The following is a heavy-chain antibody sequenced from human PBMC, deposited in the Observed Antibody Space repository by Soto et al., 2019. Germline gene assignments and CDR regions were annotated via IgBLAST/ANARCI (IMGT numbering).Heavy chain of an antibody. Sequence: AASVKVSCKASGGTFSSYAISWVRQAPGQGLEWMGGIIPIFGTANYAQKFQGRVTITADESTSTAYMELSSLRSEDTAVYYCARDPLDADCSGGSCKHRYYYGMDVWGQGTTVTVSS. J-gene: IGHJ6*02. CDR1: GGTFSSYA. CDR2: IIPIFGTA. D-gene: IGHD2-15*01. CDR3: ARDPLDADCSGGSCKHRYYYGMDV. V-gene: IGHV1-69*13.